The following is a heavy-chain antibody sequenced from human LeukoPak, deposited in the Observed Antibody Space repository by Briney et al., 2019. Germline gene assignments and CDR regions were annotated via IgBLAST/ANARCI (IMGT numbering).Heavy chain of an antibody. CDR3: ARDRRYGSGNYFHYWYFDL. CDR2: IQENGGEK. J-gene: IGHJ2*01. Sequence: GGSLRLSCAASGFTFSSYWMSWVRQAPGKGLEWVADIQENGGEKYYIDSVKGRFPISRDNAKNSLYLQMNSLRVEDTAVYYCARDRRYGSGNYFHYWYFDLWGRGTQVTVSS. V-gene: IGHV3-7*04. CDR1: GFTFSSYW. D-gene: IGHD3-10*01.